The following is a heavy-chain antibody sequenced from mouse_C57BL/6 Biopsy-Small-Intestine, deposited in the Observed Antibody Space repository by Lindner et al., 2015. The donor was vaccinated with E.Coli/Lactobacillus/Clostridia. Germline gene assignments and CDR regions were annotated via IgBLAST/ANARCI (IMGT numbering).Heavy chain of an antibody. CDR3: AGGLPWYFDV. Sequence: VQLQESGAELVKPGASVRISCKVSGYAFSRYWMNWVKQRPGKGLEWIGQIYPGDGDTNYNGNFKGKATLTADKSSSTAYMQLSSLTSEDSAVYFCAGGLPWYFDVWGTGTTVTVSS. J-gene: IGHJ1*03. CDR1: GYAFSRYW. D-gene: IGHD2-4*01. V-gene: IGHV1-80*01. CDR2: IYPGDGDT.